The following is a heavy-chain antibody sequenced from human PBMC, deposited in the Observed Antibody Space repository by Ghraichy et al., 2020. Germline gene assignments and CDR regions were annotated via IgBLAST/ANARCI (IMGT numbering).Heavy chain of an antibody. CDR1: GFTFGSYA. D-gene: IGHD5-24*01. J-gene: IGHJ4*02. Sequence: GGSLRLSCAASGFTFGSYAMSWVRQAPGKGLEWVSAISGSGGSTYYADSVKGRFTISRDKSKNTLYLQMNSLRAEDTAVYYCAKGDGYNSLDYWGQGTLVTVSS. CDR3: AKGDGYNSLDY. CDR2: ISGSGGST. V-gene: IGHV3-23*01.